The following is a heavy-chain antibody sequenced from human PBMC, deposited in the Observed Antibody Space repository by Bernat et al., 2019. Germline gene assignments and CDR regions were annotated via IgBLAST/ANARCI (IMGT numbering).Heavy chain of an antibody. CDR1: GYTFTGYY. V-gene: IGHV1-2*06. D-gene: IGHD3-3*01. CDR2: INPNSGGT. CDR3: AGEHDDFWGGYQRAEWAFDI. J-gene: IGHJ3*02. Sequence: QVQLVQSGAEVKKPGASVKVSCKASGYTFTGYYMHWVRQAPGQGLEWMGRINPNSGGTNYAQKFQGRVTMTRDTSISTAYMELSRLRSDDTAVYYCAGEHDDFWGGYQRAEWAFDIWGQGTMVTVSS.